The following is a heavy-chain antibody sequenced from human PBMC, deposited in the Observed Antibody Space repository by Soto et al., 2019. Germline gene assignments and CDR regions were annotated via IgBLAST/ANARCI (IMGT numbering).Heavy chain of an antibody. CDR1: GFTFSSYA. J-gene: IGHJ4*02. D-gene: IGHD3-22*01. CDR3: ATGPRTYYYDSSGYYPWGY. Sequence: GGSLRLSCAASGFTFSSYAMSWVRQAPGKGLEWVSAISGSGGSTYYADSVKGRFTISRDNSKNTLYLQMNSLRAEDTAVYYCATGPRTYYYDSSGYYPWGYWGQGTLVTVSS. V-gene: IGHV3-23*01. CDR2: ISGSGGST.